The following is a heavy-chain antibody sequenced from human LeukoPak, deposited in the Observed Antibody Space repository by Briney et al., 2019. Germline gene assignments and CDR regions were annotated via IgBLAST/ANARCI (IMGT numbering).Heavy chain of an antibody. D-gene: IGHD3-10*01. Sequence: PGGSLRLSCAASGFTFSNAWMNWVRQAPGKGLEWVGRIKSKTDGGITDYAAPVKGRFTISRDESKNTLYLQMNSLKTEDTAVYYCTTDDRSQDYYGLGRLGYFDYWGQGTLVTVSS. CDR2: IKSKTDGGIT. V-gene: IGHV3-15*07. J-gene: IGHJ4*02. CDR1: GFTFSNAW. CDR3: TTDDRSQDYYGLGRLGYFDY.